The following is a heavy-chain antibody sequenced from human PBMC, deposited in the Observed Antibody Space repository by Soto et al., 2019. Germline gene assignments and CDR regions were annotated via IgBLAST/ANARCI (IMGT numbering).Heavy chain of an antibody. Sequence: EVQLVESGGDLVQLGRSLRLSCTASGFTFDEYAMHWVRQVPGKGLEWVSVITWNSGGIDYADSVKGRFTTSRDNAKNTLYLQMNSLRTEDTAFYYCAKDARAVAGLGVYYFDLWGQGTLVTVSS. CDR3: AKDARAVAGLGVYYFDL. CDR2: ITWNSGGI. J-gene: IGHJ4*02. CDR1: GFTFDEYA. D-gene: IGHD6-19*01. V-gene: IGHV3-9*01.